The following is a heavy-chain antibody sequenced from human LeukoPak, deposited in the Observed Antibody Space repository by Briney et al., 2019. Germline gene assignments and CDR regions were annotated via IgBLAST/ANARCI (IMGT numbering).Heavy chain of an antibody. V-gene: IGHV1-8*01. CDR1: GYTFTSYD. D-gene: IGHD2-21*02. CDR3: ATLAGVTAAGFDY. J-gene: IGHJ4*02. CDR2: MNPNSGNT. Sequence: ASVKVPCKASGYTFTSYDINWVRQATGQGLEWMGWMNPNSGNTGYAQKFQGRVTMTRNTSISTAYMELSSLRSEDTAVYYCATLAGVTAAGFDYWGQGTLVTVSS.